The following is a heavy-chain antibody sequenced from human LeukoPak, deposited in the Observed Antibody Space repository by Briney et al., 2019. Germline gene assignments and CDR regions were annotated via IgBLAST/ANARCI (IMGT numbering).Heavy chain of an antibody. CDR2: IRNKANSYTT. Sequence: GGSQRLSCAASGFTFSDHAMDWVRQAPGKGLEWVGRIRNKANSYTTEYAASVQGRFTVSRDDSKNSLYLQMNSMKTEDTAVYYCTRLVGANDWGQGTLVTVSS. V-gene: IGHV3-72*01. CDR3: TRLVGAND. D-gene: IGHD1-26*01. J-gene: IGHJ4*02. CDR1: GFTFSDHA.